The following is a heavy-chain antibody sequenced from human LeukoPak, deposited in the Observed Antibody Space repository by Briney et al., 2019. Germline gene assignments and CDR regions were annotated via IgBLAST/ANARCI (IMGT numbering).Heavy chain of an antibody. J-gene: IGHJ4*02. Sequence: GGSLRLSYAASGLTFSSYSMNWVRQAPGKGLEWVSSISSSSSYIYYADSVKGRFTISRDNAKNSLYLQMNSLRAEDTAVYYCARGLGPYYGSGSYRYWGQGTLVTVSS. CDR3: ARGLGPYYGSGSYRY. CDR1: GLTFSSYS. CDR2: ISSSSSYI. D-gene: IGHD3-10*01. V-gene: IGHV3-21*01.